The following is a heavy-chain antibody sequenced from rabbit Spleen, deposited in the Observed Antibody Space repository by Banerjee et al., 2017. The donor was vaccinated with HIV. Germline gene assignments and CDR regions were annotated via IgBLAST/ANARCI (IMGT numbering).Heavy chain of an antibody. CDR3: ARSIYGYGPRLDL. CDR1: GFPFSNKAV. CDR2: MDIGSSGFS. Sequence: QEQLEESGGGLVKPEGSLTLTCKASGFPFSNKAVMCWVRQAPGKGLEWIACMDIGSSGFSYFASWAKGRFTISKTSSTTVTLQMTSLSAADTATYFCARSIYGYGPRLDLWGQGTLVTVS. J-gene: IGHJ3*01. D-gene: IGHD6-1*01. V-gene: IGHV1S45*01.